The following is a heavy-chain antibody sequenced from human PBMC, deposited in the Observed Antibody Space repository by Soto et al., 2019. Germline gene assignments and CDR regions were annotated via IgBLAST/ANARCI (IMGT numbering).Heavy chain of an antibody. Sequence: VASVKVSCKASGYTFTSYYMHWVRQAPGQGLEWMGIINPSGGSTSYAQKFQGRVTMTRDTSTSTVYMELSSLRSEDTAAYYCARMNMVRGVIDYYYYYGMDVWGQGTTVTVSS. J-gene: IGHJ6*02. CDR1: GYTFTSYY. CDR2: INPSGGST. CDR3: ARMNMVRGVIDYYYYYGMDV. V-gene: IGHV1-46*01. D-gene: IGHD3-10*01.